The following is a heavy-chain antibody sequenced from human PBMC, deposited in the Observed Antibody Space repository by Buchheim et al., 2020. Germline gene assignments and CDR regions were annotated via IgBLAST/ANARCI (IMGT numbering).Heavy chain of an antibody. Sequence: QVQLVQSGAEVKKPGASVKVSCKASGGTFSSYAISWVRQAPGQGLEWMGGIIPIFGTANYAQKFQGSVTITADKSTSTAYMELSSLRSEDTAVYYCARGEYSYGTYYYYGMDVWGQGTT. D-gene: IGHD5-18*01. V-gene: IGHV1-69*06. CDR2: IIPIFGTA. CDR3: ARGEYSYGTYYYYGMDV. J-gene: IGHJ6*02. CDR1: GGTFSSYA.